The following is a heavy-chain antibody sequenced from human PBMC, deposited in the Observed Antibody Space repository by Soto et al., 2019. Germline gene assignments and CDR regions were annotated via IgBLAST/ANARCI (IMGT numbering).Heavy chain of an antibody. CDR2: IYYSGST. CDR1: GGSINSGYYY. V-gene: IGHV4-30-4*01. Sequence: SETLSLTCTVSGGSINSGYYYWSWIRQPPGKGLEWIGYIYYSGSTYYNPSLKSRVTISVDTSKNQFSLKLSSVTAADTAVYYCASLYGDSRAFDNWGQGTLVTVSS. CDR3: ASLYGDSRAFDN. D-gene: IGHD4-17*01. J-gene: IGHJ4*02.